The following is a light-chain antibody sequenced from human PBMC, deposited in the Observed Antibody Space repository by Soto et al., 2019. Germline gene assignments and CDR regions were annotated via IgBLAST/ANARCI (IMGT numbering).Light chain of an antibody. J-gene: IGKJ5*01. Sequence: EIVLTQSPGTLSLPPGERATLSCRTSQTVSSTYFAWYQQRPGQAPRLLFYDASTRATGIPDRFSCSGSQRDFTLTISRLEPEDSAIYYCQQFGSSPITFGQGTRLEI. CDR2: DAS. CDR1: QTVSSTY. V-gene: IGKV3-20*01. CDR3: QQFGSSPIT.